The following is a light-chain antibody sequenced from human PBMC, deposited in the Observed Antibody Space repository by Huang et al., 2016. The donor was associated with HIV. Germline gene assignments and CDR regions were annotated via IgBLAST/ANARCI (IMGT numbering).Light chain of an antibody. J-gene: IGKJ1*01. V-gene: IGKV1-39*01. CDR2: ATS. CDR1: QSITTY. CDR3: QQAHTTPWT. Sequence: DIHMTHSPSSLPASVGDRVTITCRESQSITTYLHWYQQKPGKAPSLLIHATSTLQGGVPSRFSGRGSGTHFTLTISSLRPEDLATYYCQQAHTTPWTFGQGT.